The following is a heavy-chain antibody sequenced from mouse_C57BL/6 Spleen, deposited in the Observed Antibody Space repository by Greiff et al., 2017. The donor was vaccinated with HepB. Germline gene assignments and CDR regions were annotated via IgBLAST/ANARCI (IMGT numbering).Heavy chain of an antibody. CDR2: IHPNSGST. Sequence: VQLQQPGAELVKPGASVKLSCKASGYTFTSYWMHWVKQRPGRGLEWIGMIHPNSGSTNYNEKFKSKATLTVDKSSSTAYMQLSSLTSEDSAGYYCARDDYDWGYFDYWGQGTTLTVSS. V-gene: IGHV1-64*01. J-gene: IGHJ2*01. D-gene: IGHD2-4*01. CDR1: GYTFTSYW. CDR3: ARDDYDWGYFDY.